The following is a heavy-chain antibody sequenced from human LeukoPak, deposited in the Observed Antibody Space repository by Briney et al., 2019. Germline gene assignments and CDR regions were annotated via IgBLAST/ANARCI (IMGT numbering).Heavy chain of an antibody. Sequence: GASVPVSCKASGGTFSSYAISWVRQAPGQGLEWMGRIVPIFGIANYAQKFQGRVTITADKSTSTAYMELSSLRSEDTAVYYCASASESFDYWGQGTLVTVSS. CDR1: GGTFSSYA. J-gene: IGHJ4*02. CDR2: IVPIFGIA. CDR3: ASASESFDY. V-gene: IGHV1-69*04.